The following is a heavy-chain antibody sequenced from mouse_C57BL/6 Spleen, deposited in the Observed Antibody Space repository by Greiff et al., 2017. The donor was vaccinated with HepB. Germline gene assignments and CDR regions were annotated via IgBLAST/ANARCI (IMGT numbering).Heavy chain of an antibody. CDR1: GYAFSSSW. D-gene: IGHD1-1*01. CDR3: AKNYYGSSYDYVDY. J-gene: IGHJ2*01. V-gene: IGHV1-82*01. CDR2: IYPGDGDT. Sequence: QVQLKQSGPELVKPGASVKISCKASGYAFSSSWMNWVKQRPGKGLEWIGRIYPGDGDTNYNGKFKGKATLTADKSSSTAYMQLSSLTSEDSAVYFCAKNYYGSSYDYVDYWGQGTTLTVSS.